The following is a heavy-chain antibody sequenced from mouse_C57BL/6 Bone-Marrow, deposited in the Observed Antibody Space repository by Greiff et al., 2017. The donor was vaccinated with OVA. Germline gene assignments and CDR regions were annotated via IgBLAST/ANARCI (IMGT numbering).Heavy chain of an antibody. CDR2: SRNKANDYTT. J-gene: IGHJ1*03. CDR1: GFTFSDFY. CDR3: ARDDYYWYFDV. Sequence: EVKVVESGGGLVQSGRSLRLSCATSGFTFSDFYMEWVRQAPGKGLEWIATSRNKANDYTTEYSASVKGRLIVSRDTSQSILYLQMNALRAEDTAIYYCARDDYYWYFDVWGTGTTVTVSS. V-gene: IGHV7-1*01.